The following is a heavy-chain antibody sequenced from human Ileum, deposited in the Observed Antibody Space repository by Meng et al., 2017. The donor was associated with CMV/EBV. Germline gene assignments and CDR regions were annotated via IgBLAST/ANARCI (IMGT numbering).Heavy chain of an antibody. Sequence: QAHRQDSGPGLVRSSWTLPLICTFSVGSISTYCWNWIRQSAGKRLEWIGRICGTGTIQYNPSFKSRLTLSLDTSKSQFSLRLTSVTAADTAVYFCARRVREVRERSWENWLTPWGQGILVTVSS. CDR3: ARRVREVRERSWENWLTP. V-gene: IGHV4-4*07. CDR1: VGSISTYC. J-gene: IGHJ5*02. D-gene: IGHD3-10*01. CDR2: ICGTGTI.